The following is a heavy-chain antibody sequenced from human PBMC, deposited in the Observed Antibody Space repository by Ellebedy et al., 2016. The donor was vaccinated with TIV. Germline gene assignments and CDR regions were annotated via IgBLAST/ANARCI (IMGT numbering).Heavy chain of an antibody. Sequence: GGSLRLXXAASGFIVSGNYMSWVRQAPGKGLEWVSVIYSDGSTYYADSVKGRFTISRDNSKNTLYLQMNSLRAEDTAVYYCARLRGHYDRDFDCWGQGTLVTVSS. CDR3: ARLRGHYDRDFDC. CDR1: GFIVSGNY. CDR2: IYSDGST. V-gene: IGHV3-53*01. J-gene: IGHJ4*02. D-gene: IGHD3-22*01.